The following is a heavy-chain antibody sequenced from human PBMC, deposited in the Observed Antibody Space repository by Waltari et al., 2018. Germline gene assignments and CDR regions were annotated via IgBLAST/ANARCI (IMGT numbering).Heavy chain of an antibody. J-gene: IGHJ2*01. CDR3: AKDNWRLPEGYFDL. CDR2: ISWNSGSI. V-gene: IGHV3-9*03. CDR1: GFTFDDYA. Sequence: EVQLVESGGGLVQPGRSLRLSCAASGFTFDDYAMHWVRQAPGKGLEWVSGISWNSGSIGYADSVKGRFTISRDNAKNSLYLQMNSLRAEDMALYYCAKDNWRLPEGYFDLWGRGTLVTVSS. D-gene: IGHD6-25*01.